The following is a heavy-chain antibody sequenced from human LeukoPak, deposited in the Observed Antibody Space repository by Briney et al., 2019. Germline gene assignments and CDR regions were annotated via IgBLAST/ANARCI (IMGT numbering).Heavy chain of an antibody. Sequence: GGSLRLSCAASGFTFSSYGMLWVRQAPGKGLEWVAFIRYDGSNKYYADSVKGRFTISRDNSKNTLYLQMNSLRAEDTAVYYCAKDESYCSSTSCYGNHFDYWGQGTLVTVSS. D-gene: IGHD2-2*01. CDR2: IRYDGSNK. CDR1: GFTFSSYG. V-gene: IGHV3-30*02. CDR3: AKDESYCSSTSCYGNHFDY. J-gene: IGHJ4*02.